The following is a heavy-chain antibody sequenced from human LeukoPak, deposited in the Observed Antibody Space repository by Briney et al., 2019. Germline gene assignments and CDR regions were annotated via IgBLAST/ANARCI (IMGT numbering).Heavy chain of an antibody. J-gene: IGHJ4*02. CDR1: GFTVSSNY. Sequence: GGSLRLSCAASGFTVSSNYMTWVRQAPGKGLEWVSVIYSGGSTYYADSVKGRFTISRDNSKNTLYLQMNSLRAEDTAVYYCASTVSGFGELNYWGQGTLVTVSS. D-gene: IGHD3-10*01. V-gene: IGHV3-66*02. CDR3: ASTVSGFGELNY. CDR2: IYSGGST.